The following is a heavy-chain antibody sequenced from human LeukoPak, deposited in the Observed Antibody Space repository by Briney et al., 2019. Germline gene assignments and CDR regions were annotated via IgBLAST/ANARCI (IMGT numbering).Heavy chain of an antibody. Sequence: PGGSLRLSCAASGFTFSSYAMSWVRQAPGKGLEWVSAISGSGGSTYYADSVKGRFTISRDNSKNTLYLQMNSLRAEDTAVYYCAKEIYDFWSGYYTGGSFDYWGQGTLVTVSS. J-gene: IGHJ4*02. CDR3: AKEIYDFWSGYYTGGSFDY. V-gene: IGHV3-23*01. CDR2: ISGSGGST. D-gene: IGHD3-3*01. CDR1: GFTFSSYA.